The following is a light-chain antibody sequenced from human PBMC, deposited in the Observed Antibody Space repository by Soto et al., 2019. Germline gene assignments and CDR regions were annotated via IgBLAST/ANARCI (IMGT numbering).Light chain of an antibody. V-gene: IGKV3-20*01. J-gene: IGKJ2*01. CDR1: QSVSSSY. CDR3: QQYGSSLMYT. Sequence: EIVLTQSPGTLSLSPGERATLSCRASQSVSSSYLAWYQQKPGQAPRLLIYGASSRATGIPDRFSGSGSGTDFTLTISRLAPEDIAVYYCQQYGSSLMYTFGQGTKLEIK. CDR2: GAS.